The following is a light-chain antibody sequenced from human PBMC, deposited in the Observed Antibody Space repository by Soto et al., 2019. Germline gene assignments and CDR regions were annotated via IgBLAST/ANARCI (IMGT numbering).Light chain of an antibody. V-gene: IGKV1-12*01. CDR1: QDISRW. CDR2: DAS. J-gene: IGKJ1*01. CDR3: QQNNIFPRT. Sequence: DIPMTQSPSSVSASVEDRVTITCRASQDISRWLAWYQQKPGKAPRLLIYDASNLESGVPSRFSGSGSGTDFTITISSLQPEDSATYYCQQNNIFPRTFGRGTKVEVK.